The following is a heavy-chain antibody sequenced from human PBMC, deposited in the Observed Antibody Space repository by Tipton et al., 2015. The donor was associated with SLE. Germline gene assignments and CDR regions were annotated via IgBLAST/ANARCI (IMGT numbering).Heavy chain of an antibody. CDR1: GGSISSYY. J-gene: IGHJ3*02. CDR2: IYYSGST. D-gene: IGHD6-6*01. CDR3: ARLHPYRSSPDEVRALDI. Sequence: TLSLTCTVSGGSISSYYWSWIRQPPGKGLEWIGYIYYSGSTNYNPSLKSRVTISVDTSKNQFSLKLTSVTAADTAVYYCARLHPYRSSPDEVRALDIWGQGTMVTVSS. V-gene: IGHV4-59*08.